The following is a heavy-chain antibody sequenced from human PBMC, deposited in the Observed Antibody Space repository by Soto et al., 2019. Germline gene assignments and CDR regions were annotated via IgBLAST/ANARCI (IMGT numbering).Heavy chain of an antibody. CDR3: ARDHKWDGMDV. J-gene: IGHJ6*02. V-gene: IGHV4-39*07. Sequence: PSETLSLTCTVSGGSVANSSYYWGWIRQSPGKGLEWIGSVYYRGRSYSKSSVKSRVTISVDTSKNQFSLNLSSVTAADTAVYYCARDHKWDGMDVWGQGTTVTVSS. CDR2: VYYRGRS. CDR1: GGSVANSSYY. D-gene: IGHD1-26*01.